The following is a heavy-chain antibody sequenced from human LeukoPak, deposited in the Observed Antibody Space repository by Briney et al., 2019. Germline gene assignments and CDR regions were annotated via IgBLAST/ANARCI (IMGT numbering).Heavy chain of an antibody. D-gene: IGHD1-1*01. Sequence: SETLSLTCTVPGGSISSYYWSWIRQPPGKGLEWIGYMYYSGSTNHNPSLKSRVTISVDTSKNQFSLKLSSVTAADTAVYYCARAWATGYFDYWGQGTLVTVSS. CDR1: GGSISSYY. J-gene: IGHJ4*02. CDR3: ARAWATGYFDY. CDR2: MYYSGST. V-gene: IGHV4-59*01.